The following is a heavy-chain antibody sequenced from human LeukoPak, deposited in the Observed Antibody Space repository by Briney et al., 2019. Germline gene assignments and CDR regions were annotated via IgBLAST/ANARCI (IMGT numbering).Heavy chain of an antibody. Sequence: SQTLSLTCAISGDSVSSNNVTWNWIRQSPSRGLEWLGRTYYRSTWYNDYAVSVRGRITVNPNTSKNQFSLHLNSVTPEDTAVYYCARRLTQYDCFDPWGQGILVTVSS. V-gene: IGHV6-1*01. J-gene: IGHJ5*02. CDR2: TYYRSTWYN. D-gene: IGHD2-2*01. CDR1: GDSVSSNNVT. CDR3: ARRLTQYDCFDP.